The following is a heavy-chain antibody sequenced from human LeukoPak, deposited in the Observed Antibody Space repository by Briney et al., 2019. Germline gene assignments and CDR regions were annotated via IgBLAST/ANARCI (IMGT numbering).Heavy chain of an antibody. V-gene: IGHV1-69*05. J-gene: IGHJ6*03. Sequence: RASVKVSCKASGGTFSSYAISWVRQAPGQGLEWMGGIIPIFGTANYAQKFQGRVTITTDESTSTAYMELSSLRSEDTAVYYCARAVRVYSSSYFYYYYYMDVWGKGTTVTVSS. CDR2: IIPIFGTA. CDR1: GGTFSSYA. CDR3: ARAVRVYSSSYFYYYYYMDV. D-gene: IGHD6-6*01.